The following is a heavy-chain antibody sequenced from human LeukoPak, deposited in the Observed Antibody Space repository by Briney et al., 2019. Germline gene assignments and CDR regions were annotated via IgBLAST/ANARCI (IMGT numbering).Heavy chain of an antibody. D-gene: IGHD2-2*01. Sequence: SETLSLTCAVSGYSISSGYYWGWIRQPPGKGLEWIGSIYHSGSTYYNPSLKSRVTISVDTSKNQFSLKLSSVTAADTAVYYCARQLPGRVRGCSSTRCYGDYFDYWGQGTLVTVSS. V-gene: IGHV4-38-2*01. CDR1: GYSISSGYY. J-gene: IGHJ4*02. CDR3: ARQLPGRVRGCSSTRCYGDYFDY. CDR2: IYHSGST.